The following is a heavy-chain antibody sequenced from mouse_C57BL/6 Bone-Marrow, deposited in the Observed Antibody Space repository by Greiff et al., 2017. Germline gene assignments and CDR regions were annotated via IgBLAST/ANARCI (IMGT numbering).Heavy chain of an antibody. V-gene: IGHV1-81*01. CDR3: ARWAYYIPSFDY. J-gene: IGHJ2*01. D-gene: IGHD2-12*01. Sequence: QVQLQQSGAELARPGASVKLSCKASGFNFTSYGISWVKQRTGQGLEWIGEIYPRSGNTYYNEKFKGKATLTADKSSSTAYMELRSLTSEDSAVYFCARWAYYIPSFDYWGQGTTLTVSS. CDR2: IYPRSGNT. CDR1: GFNFTSYG.